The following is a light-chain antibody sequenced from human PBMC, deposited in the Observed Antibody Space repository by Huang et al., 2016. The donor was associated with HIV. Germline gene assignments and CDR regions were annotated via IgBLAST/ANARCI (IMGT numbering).Light chain of an antibody. J-gene: IGKJ4*01. CDR3: QQRANWLT. V-gene: IGKV3-11*01. Sequence: IVLTQSPATLSLSPGERATLSCGASQSVRSYLAWDQQKPGQAPELLIYGASNRATGGPARFSGSGSGTDFTLTISSLEPEDFAVYYGQQRANWLTFGGGTKVEIK. CDR1: QSVRSY. CDR2: GAS.